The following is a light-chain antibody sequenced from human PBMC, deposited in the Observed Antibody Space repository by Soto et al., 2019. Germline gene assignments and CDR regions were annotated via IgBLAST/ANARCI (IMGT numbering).Light chain of an antibody. CDR3: QQVNSYPPT. CDR2: GTS. J-gene: IGKJ5*01. CDR1: QSISSY. Sequence: DIQMTQSPSSLSASVGDRVTITCRASQSISSYLNWYQHKTGKAPKVLIYGTSSLQSGVPSRFSGSGSGTDFTLTISSLQPEDFATYYCQQVNSYPPTFGQGTRLEIK. V-gene: IGKV1-39*01.